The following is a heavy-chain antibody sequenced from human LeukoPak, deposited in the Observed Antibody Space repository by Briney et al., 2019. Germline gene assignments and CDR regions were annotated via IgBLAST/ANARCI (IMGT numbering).Heavy chain of an antibody. Sequence: SETLSLTCAVSGVSFDDYYWAWVRQTPGKGLEWIGEINHSGYANDSPSLKSRVTLSIDTSRKQFSLNLRSVTVADAGTYYCTRMTTGHDYWGQGTLVTVSS. D-gene: IGHD4-17*01. CDR1: GVSFDDYY. CDR3: TRMTTGHDY. J-gene: IGHJ4*02. V-gene: IGHV4-34*01. CDR2: INHSGYA.